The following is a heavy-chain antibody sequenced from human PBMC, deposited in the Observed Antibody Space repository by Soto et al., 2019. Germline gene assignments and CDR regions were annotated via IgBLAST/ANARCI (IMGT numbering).Heavy chain of an antibody. V-gene: IGHV4-4*07. J-gene: IGHJ4*02. CDR3: ARDGYYDSSGYYLDY. Sequence: SETLSLTCTVSGGSIRSYYWSWIRQPAGKGLEWIGRIYTSGSTNYNPSLKSRVTMSVDTSKNQFSLKLSSVTAADTAVYYRARDGYYDSSGYYLDYWGQGTLVTVS. CDR2: IYTSGST. CDR1: GGSIRSYY. D-gene: IGHD3-22*01.